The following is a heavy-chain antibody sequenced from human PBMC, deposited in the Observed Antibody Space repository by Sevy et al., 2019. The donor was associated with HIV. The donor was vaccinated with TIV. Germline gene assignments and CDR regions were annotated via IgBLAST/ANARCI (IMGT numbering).Heavy chain of an antibody. J-gene: IGHJ4*02. CDR2: IYYSGST. CDR3: ASGPFQNFWSGYSPFDY. Sequence: SETLSLTCTVSGGSISSSSYYWGWIRQPPGKGLEWIGSIYYSGSTYYHPSLKSRVTISVDTSKNQFSLKLSSVTAADTAVYYCASGPFQNFWSGYSPFDYWGQGTLVTVSS. V-gene: IGHV4-39*01. D-gene: IGHD3-3*01. CDR1: GGSISSSSYY.